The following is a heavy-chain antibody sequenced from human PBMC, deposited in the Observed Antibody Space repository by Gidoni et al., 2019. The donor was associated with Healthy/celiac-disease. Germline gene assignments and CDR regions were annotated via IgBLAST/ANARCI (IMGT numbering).Heavy chain of an antibody. CDR1: GFTFSSYA. J-gene: IGHJ4*02. V-gene: IGHV3-23*01. CDR2: ISGSGGST. D-gene: IGHD1-26*01. CDR3: AKREWELLHRY. Sequence: EVQLLESGGGLVQPGGSLRLSCAAPGFTFSSYAMRWVRQAPGKGLEWVSAISGSGGSTYYADSVKGRFTISRDNSKNTLYLQMNSLRAEDTAVYYCAKREWELLHRYWGQGTLVTVSS.